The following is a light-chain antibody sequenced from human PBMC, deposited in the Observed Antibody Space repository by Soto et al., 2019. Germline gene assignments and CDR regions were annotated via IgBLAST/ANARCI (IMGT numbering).Light chain of an antibody. CDR3: QQYNKFPSLT. CDR1: QSVSSN. CDR2: GAS. Sequence: EIVMTQSPATLSVSPGERATLSCRASQSVSSNLAWYQQKPGQAPRLLIYGASTRATGIPARFSGSGSGTEFTLTIGSLQSEDFADYYCQQYNKFPSLTFGGGTKVEIK. J-gene: IGKJ4*01. V-gene: IGKV3-15*01.